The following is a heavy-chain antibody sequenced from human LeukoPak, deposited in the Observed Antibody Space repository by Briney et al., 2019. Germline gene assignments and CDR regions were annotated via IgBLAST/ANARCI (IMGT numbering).Heavy chain of an antibody. CDR2: IYTSGST. J-gene: IGHJ4*02. CDR1: GGSISGSNW. D-gene: IGHD1-1*01. Sequence: PSETLSLTCAVSGGSISGSNWWSWVRQPPGKGLEWIGRIYTSGSTNYNPSLKSRVTMSVDTSKNQFSLKLSSVTAADTAVYYCARETGTTILDYWGQGTLVTVSS. CDR3: ARETGTTILDY. V-gene: IGHV4-4*02.